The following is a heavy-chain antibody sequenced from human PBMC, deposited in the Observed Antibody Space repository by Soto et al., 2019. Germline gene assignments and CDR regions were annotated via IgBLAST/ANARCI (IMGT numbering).Heavy chain of an antibody. Sequence: PGGFLRLFCSASGFTFRSYIMNWVRQAPGKGREWVSYISSSSSTIYYADSVKGRFTISRDNAKNSLYMQMNSLRAEDTAVYYCARDSVLLDAFDIWGQGTMVTVSS. J-gene: IGHJ3*02. D-gene: IGHD2-15*01. V-gene: IGHV3-48*01. CDR1: GFTFRSYI. CDR3: ARDSVLLDAFDI. CDR2: ISSSSSTI.